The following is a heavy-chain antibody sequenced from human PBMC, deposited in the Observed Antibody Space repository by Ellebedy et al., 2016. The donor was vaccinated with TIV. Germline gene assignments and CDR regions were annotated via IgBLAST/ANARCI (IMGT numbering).Heavy chain of an antibody. Sequence: GESLKISCAASGFIFSDFYMDWVSQAPGKGLGWVGRTRNKVSGYTTEYAASLKGRFTISRDDSKNSVYLQMNSRNTEDTAVYYFVRGSEWSLDTMDVWGQGTTVTVSS. D-gene: IGHD2-15*01. V-gene: IGHV3-72*01. J-gene: IGHJ6*02. CDR1: GFIFSDFY. CDR3: VRGSEWSLDTMDV. CDR2: TRNKVSGYTT.